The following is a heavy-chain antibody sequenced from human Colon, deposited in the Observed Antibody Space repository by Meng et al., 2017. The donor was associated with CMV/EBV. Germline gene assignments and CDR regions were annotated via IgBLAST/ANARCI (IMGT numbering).Heavy chain of an antibody. V-gene: IGHV1-2*02. J-gene: IGHJ6*02. Sequence: ASVKVSCKASGYTFTGYYIHWVRQAPGQGLEWVGWIHPNSGGTNFAQEFKGRVTLTRDTSISTVYMELRSLTSADTAVYYCARDMRGCDTDSCYTGGEYGMDVWGQGTTDTVSS. CDR2: IHPNSGGT. CDR1: GYTFTGYY. D-gene: IGHD2-2*02. CDR3: ARDMRGCDTDSCYTGGEYGMDV.